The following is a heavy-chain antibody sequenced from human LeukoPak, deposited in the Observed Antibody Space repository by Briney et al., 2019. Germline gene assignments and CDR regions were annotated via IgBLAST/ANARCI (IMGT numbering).Heavy chain of an antibody. CDR2: ISGSGDNT. CDR3: AKFKGDTGRQNYYMDV. Sequence: GGSLRLSCAASGFTFSNYWMHWVRQAPGKGLEWVSAISGSGDNTYYADSVKGRFTISRDNSKNTLYLQMNSLRAEDTAVYYCAKFKGDTGRQNYYMDVWGKGTTVTVSS. J-gene: IGHJ6*03. D-gene: IGHD5-18*01. CDR1: GFTFSNYW. V-gene: IGHV3-23*01.